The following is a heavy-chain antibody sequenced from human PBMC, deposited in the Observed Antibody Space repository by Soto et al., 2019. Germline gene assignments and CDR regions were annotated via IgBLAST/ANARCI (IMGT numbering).Heavy chain of an antibody. D-gene: IGHD3-10*01. J-gene: IGHJ4*02. CDR3: ARRYGRGSFGDY. CDR2: TYYSGST. CDR1: GGSPRPCCYL. V-gene: IGHV4-39*01. Sequence: PETLPPPWTGSGGSPRPCCYLVGRIRQPPEKGLEWIATTYYSGSTYYNPSLKSRVTTSVDTAENQFYLKLSSGTAADTAVYYCARRYGRGSFGDYWGQGTLVTVSS.